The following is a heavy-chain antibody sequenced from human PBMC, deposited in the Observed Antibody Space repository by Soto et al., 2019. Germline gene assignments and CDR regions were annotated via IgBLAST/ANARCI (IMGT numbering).Heavy chain of an antibody. CDR1: GYTFTSYA. D-gene: IGHD2-21*02. V-gene: IGHV1-3*05. Sequence: QVQLVQSGAEEKKPGASVKVSCKASGYTFTSYAMHWVRQAPGQRLEWMGWINAGNGNTKYSQKLQGRGTITRDTPASTAYMELSSLRSEDTAVYYWAMSIVGVTALDYWGQGTLVTVAS. CDR3: AMSIVGVTALDY. J-gene: IGHJ4*02. CDR2: INAGNGNT.